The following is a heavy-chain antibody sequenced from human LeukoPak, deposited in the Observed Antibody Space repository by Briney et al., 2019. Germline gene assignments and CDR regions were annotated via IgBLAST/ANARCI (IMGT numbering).Heavy chain of an antibody. CDR2: IYPGDSDT. J-gene: IGHJ4*02. CDR1: GDSFTSYW. Sequence: GESLKISCKTSGDSFTSYWIAWVRQMPGKGLEWMGIIYPGDSDTRYSPSFQGQVIISADKSISTAYLQWSSLKASNTAIYYCARRMTGFDYWGQGTLVTVSS. V-gene: IGHV5-51*01. CDR3: ARRMTGFDY.